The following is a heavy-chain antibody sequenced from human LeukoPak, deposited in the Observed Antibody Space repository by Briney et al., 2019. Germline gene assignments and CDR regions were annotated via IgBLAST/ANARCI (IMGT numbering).Heavy chain of an antibody. CDR3: AKGQGGKAFEGFDY. Sequence: PGGSLRLSCAASGFTFSSYAMHWVRQAPGKGLEWVAVISYDGSNKYYADSVKGRFTISRDNSKNTLYLQMNSLRADDAAVYYCAKGQGGKAFEGFDYWGQGTLVTVSS. V-gene: IGHV3-30-3*01. D-gene: IGHD3-16*01. CDR2: ISYDGSNK. J-gene: IGHJ4*02. CDR1: GFTFSSYA.